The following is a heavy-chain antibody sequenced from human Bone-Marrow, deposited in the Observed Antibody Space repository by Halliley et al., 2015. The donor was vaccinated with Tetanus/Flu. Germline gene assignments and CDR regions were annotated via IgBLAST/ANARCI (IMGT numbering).Heavy chain of an antibody. CDR2: IYYSGST. D-gene: IGHD3-3*01. Sequence: TLSLTCTVPGWSISSGGHYWSWIRQHPGKGLEWIGYIYYSGSTYYNPSLKSRVTISVDTTKNQFSLKLSSVTAADTAVYHCARGLAYYDFRSGYPSGYFDLWGRGTLVTVSS. V-gene: IGHV4-31*03. J-gene: IGHJ2*01. CDR3: ARGLAYYDFRSGYPSGYFDL. CDR1: GWSISSGGHY.